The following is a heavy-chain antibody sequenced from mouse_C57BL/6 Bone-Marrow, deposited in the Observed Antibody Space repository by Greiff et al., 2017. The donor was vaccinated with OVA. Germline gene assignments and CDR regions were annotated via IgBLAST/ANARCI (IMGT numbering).Heavy chain of an antibody. J-gene: IGHJ2*01. Sequence: VQLVASGPELVKPGASVKISCKASGYSFTSYYIHWVKQRPGQGLEWIGWIYPGSGNTKYNEKFKGKATLTADTSSSTAYMQLSSLTSEDSAVYYCARPPWLLPLYFDYWGQGTTLTVSS. CDR1: GYSFTSYY. CDR2: IYPGSGNT. D-gene: IGHD2-3*01. CDR3: ARPPWLLPLYFDY. V-gene: IGHV1-66*01.